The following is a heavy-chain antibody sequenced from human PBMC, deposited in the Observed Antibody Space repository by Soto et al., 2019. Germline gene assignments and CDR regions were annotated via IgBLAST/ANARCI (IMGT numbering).Heavy chain of an antibody. D-gene: IGHD6-13*01. Sequence: KSSETLSLTCAVSGGSISSSNWWSWVRQPPGKGLEWIGEIYHSGSTNYNPSLKSRVTISVDKSKNQFSLKLSSVTAADTAVYYCARGYNMAGSSWYYYYYGMDVWGQGTTVTVSS. CDR1: GGSISSSNW. J-gene: IGHJ6*02. CDR3: ARGYNMAGSSWYYYYYGMDV. V-gene: IGHV4-4*02. CDR2: IYHSGST.